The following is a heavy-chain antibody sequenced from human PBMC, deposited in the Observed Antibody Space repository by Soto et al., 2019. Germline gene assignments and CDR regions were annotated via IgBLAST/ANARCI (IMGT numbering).Heavy chain of an antibody. J-gene: IGHJ3*02. CDR3: AKDRGIAVAGNAAFDI. Sequence: LRLSCAASGFTFDDYAMHWVRQSPWKGLEWVSGISWNSGSIGYADSVKGRFTISRDNAKNSLYLQMNSLRAEDTALYYCAKDRGIAVAGNAAFDIWGQGTMVTVSS. CDR2: ISWNSGSI. CDR1: GFTFDDYA. D-gene: IGHD6-19*01. V-gene: IGHV3-9*01.